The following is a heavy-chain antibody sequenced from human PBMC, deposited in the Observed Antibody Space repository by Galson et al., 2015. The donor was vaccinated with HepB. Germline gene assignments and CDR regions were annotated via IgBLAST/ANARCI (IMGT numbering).Heavy chain of an antibody. D-gene: IGHD3-10*01. V-gene: IGHV3-21*01. CDR1: GFTFSSYS. CDR3: ARGLVVRGARGYYYYGMDV. CDR2: ISSSSSYI. J-gene: IGHJ6*02. Sequence: SLRLSCAASGFTFSSYSMNWVRQAPGKGLEWVSSISSSSSYIYYADSVKGRFTISRDNAKNSLYLRMNSLRAEDTAVYYCARGLVVRGARGYYYYGMDVWGQGTTVTVSS.